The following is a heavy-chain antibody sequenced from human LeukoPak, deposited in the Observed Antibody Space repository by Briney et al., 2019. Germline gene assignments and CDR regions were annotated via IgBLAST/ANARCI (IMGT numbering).Heavy chain of an antibody. D-gene: IGHD6-6*01. J-gene: IGHJ4*02. CDR1: GFTFSNYA. V-gene: IGHV3-74*01. CDR2: INSDGSST. CDR3: ARGGVYSSSSFDY. Sequence: GGSLRLSCAASGFTFSNYAMSWVRQAPGKGLVWVSRINSDGSSTSYADSVKGRFTISRDNAKNTLYLQMNSLRAEDTAVYYCARGGVYSSSSFDYWGQGTLVTVSS.